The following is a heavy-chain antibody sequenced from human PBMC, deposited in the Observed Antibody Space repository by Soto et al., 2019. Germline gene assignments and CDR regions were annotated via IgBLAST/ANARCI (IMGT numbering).Heavy chain of an antibody. CDR3: ARIPIRYFDWYYAMDV. CDR2: IDWDDEK. V-gene: IGHV2-70*01. D-gene: IGHD3-9*01. CDR1: GFSLSTSGMS. J-gene: IGHJ6*02. Sequence: SGPTLVNPTQTLTLTCTFSGFSLSTSGMSVSWIRQPPGKALEWLALIDWDDEKYYSTSLKTRLTISTDTSKNQVILSMTNMDPVDTGTHYCARIPIRYFDWYYAMDVWGQGTTVTVSS.